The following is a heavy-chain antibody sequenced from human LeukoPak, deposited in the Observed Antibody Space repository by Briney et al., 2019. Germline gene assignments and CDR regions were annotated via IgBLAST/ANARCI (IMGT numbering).Heavy chain of an antibody. CDR3: ARDRAYCSSTSCYKGWDY. Sequence: ASVKVSCKASGYTFTSYAMHWVRQAPGQRLEWMGWINAGNGNTKYSQKFQGGVTITRDTSASTAYMELSSLRSEDTAVYYCARDRAYCSSTSCYKGWDYWGQGTLVTVSS. CDR1: GYTFTSYA. V-gene: IGHV1-3*01. J-gene: IGHJ4*02. D-gene: IGHD2-2*02. CDR2: INAGNGNT.